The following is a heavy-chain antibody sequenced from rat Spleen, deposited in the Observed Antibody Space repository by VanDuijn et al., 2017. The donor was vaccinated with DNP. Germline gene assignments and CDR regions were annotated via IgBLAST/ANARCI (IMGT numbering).Heavy chain of an antibody. CDR1: GFSLTSYP. V-gene: IGHV2-27*01. D-gene: IGHD1-2*01. CDR3: ARSRIAYYSNYNYAMDA. CDR2: IQSGGTT. Sequence: QVQLKESGPGLVQPSQTLSLTCTVSGFSLTSYPVHWVRLPPGKGLEWMGRIQSGGTTDYNSALTPRLSISRDTSKSQVFLKVNSVQTEDTAMYFCARSRIAYYSNYNYAMDAWGQGTSVTVSS. J-gene: IGHJ4*01.